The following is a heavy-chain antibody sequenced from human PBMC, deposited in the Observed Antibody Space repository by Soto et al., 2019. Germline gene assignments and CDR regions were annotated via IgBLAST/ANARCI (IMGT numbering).Heavy chain of an antibody. CDR3: ARDYYYDSSAYRYYFDY. V-gene: IGHV4-30-4*01. CDR1: GVSISSGDYY. D-gene: IGHD3-22*01. Sequence: SETLSLTCTVSGVSISSGDYYWSWIRQTPGKGLEWIGYIYYSENTYYNPSLKSRVAISGDTSKNQFSLKLSSVTAADTAVYYCARDYYYDSSAYRYYFDYWGQGTLVTVSS. CDR2: IYYSENT. J-gene: IGHJ4*02.